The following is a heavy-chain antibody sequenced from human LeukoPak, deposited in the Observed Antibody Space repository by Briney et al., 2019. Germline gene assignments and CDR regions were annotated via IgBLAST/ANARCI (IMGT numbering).Heavy chain of an antibody. CDR1: GITLSNYG. CDR2: ISDSGGRK. J-gene: IGHJ4*02. D-gene: IGHD3-22*01. CDR3: AKRGVVIRVILVGFHKEAYYFDS. V-gene: IGHV3-23*01. Sequence: GGSLRLSCAVSGITLSNYGMSWVRQAPGKGLEWVAGISDSGGRKNYADPVKGRFTISRDNPKNTLYLQMNSLRAEDTAVYFCAKRGVVIRVILVGFHKEAYYFDSWGQGALVTVSS.